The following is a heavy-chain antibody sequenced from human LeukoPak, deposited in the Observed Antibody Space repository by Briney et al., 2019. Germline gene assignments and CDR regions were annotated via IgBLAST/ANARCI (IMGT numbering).Heavy chain of an antibody. D-gene: IGHD3-22*01. V-gene: IGHV1-69*05. CDR2: IIPIFGTA. J-gene: IGHJ4*02. Sequence: SVKVSCKASGGTFSSYAISWVRQAPGQGLEWMGGIIPIFGTANYAQKFQGRVTITTDESTSTAYMELSSLRSDDTAVYYCARDLDDSSNFDYWGQGTLVTVSS. CDR3: ARDLDDSSNFDY. CDR1: GGTFSSYA.